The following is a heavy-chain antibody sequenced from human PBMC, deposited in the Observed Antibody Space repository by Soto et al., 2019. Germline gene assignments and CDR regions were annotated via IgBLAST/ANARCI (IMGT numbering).Heavy chain of an antibody. D-gene: IGHD2-21*02. V-gene: IGHV2-5*02. CDR1: GFSLSTSGVG. CDR3: AHSLCGGDCLQSYSSHYYYGMAV. Sequence: QITLKESGPTLVRPTQTLTLTCTFSGFSLSTSGVGVGWIRQPPGKALEWLALIYWDDDKRYSPSLKSRLTITKDTSKNQVVLTMTNMDPVDTATYYCAHSLCGGDCLQSYSSHYYYGMAVWGQGTTVTVSS. CDR2: IYWDDDK. J-gene: IGHJ6*02.